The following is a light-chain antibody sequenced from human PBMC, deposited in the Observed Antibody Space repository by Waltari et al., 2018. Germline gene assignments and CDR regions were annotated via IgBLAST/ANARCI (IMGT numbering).Light chain of an antibody. Sequence: IQLTQSPSSLSASVGDRVTITCRASQGISSSLAWYQQKPGKAPNLLIFAASTLQSGVPSRFSGSGSWTDFTLTISSLQPEDFATYYCQQLNSYLFTFGPGTKVDIK. CDR3: QQLNSYLFT. CDR1: QGISSS. CDR2: AAS. V-gene: IGKV1-9*01. J-gene: IGKJ3*01.